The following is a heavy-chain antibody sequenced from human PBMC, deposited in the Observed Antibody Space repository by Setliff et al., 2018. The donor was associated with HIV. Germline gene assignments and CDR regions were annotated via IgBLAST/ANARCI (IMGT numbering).Heavy chain of an antibody. CDR2: INHSGST. CDR3: ARVSCSSWYSIPRYYYYSMDV. Sequence: PSETLSLTCAVYGGSFSGYYWSWIRQPPGKGLEWIGEINHSGSTNYNPSLKSRVTISVDTSKNQFSLKLNSVTAADTAVYYCARVSCSSWYSIPRYYYYSMDVWGNGTTVTVSS. CDR1: GGSFSGYY. D-gene: IGHD6-13*01. V-gene: IGHV4-34*01. J-gene: IGHJ6*03.